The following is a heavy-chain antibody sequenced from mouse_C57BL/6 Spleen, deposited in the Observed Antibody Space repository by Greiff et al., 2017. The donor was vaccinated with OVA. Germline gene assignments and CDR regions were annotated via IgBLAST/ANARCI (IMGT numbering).Heavy chain of an antibody. V-gene: IGHV3-6*01. D-gene: IGHD2-2*01. CDR3: ASLYGYPFAY. CDR1: GYSITSGYY. Sequence: EVKLMESGPGLVKPSQSLSLTCSVTGYSITSGYYWNWIRQFPGNKLEWMGYISYDGSNNYNPSLKNRISITRDTSKNQFFLKLNSVTTEDTATYYCASLYGYPFAYWGQGTLVTVSA. J-gene: IGHJ3*01. CDR2: ISYDGSN.